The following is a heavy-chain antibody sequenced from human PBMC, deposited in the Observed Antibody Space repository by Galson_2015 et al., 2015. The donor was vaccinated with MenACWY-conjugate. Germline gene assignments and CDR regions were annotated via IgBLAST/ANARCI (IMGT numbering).Heavy chain of an antibody. J-gene: IGHJ4*02. Sequence: SVKVSCKASGYTFTSYAMNWVRQAPGQGLEWLGWINTNTGNPAYAQGFTGRFVFSLDTSVSTAYLQISSLKAEDTAVYYCVRNPEQIATTVPMGRLDYWGQGTLVTVSS. V-gene: IGHV7-4-1*02. CDR1: GYTFTSYA. D-gene: IGHD4-17*01. CDR2: INTNTGNP. CDR3: VRNPEQIATTVPMGRLDY.